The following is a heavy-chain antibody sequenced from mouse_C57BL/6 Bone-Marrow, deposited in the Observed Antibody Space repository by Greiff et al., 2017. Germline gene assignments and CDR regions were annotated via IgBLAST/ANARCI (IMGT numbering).Heavy chain of an antibody. CDR1: GFSLTSYG. Sequence: VQLQQSGPGLVQPSQSLSITCTVSGFSLTSYGVHWVRQSPGQGLEWLGGIGSAGSTAYNAAFISRLSISKDNSKSQVFVKMNSLQADDTAIYYCARNRILRYAMDYWCQGTSVTVSS. CDR2: IGSAGST. V-gene: IGHV2-2*01. J-gene: IGHJ4*01. D-gene: IGHD1-1*01. CDR3: ARNRILRYAMDY.